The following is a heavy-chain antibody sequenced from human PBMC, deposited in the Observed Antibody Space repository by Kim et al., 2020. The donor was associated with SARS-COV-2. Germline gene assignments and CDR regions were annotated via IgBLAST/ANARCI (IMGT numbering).Heavy chain of an antibody. V-gene: IGHV5-51*01. CDR1: GYSFTTYW. J-gene: IGHJ4*02. CDR3: ARRTGNYFDN. Sequence: GESLKISCKGSGYSFTTYWIGWVRQMPGKGLEWMGIIYPGDSDTSYSPSFRGQVTISADNSISTAYLQWSGLKASDTGIYYCARRTGNYFDNWGQGTLVTVSS. CDR2: IYPGDSDT.